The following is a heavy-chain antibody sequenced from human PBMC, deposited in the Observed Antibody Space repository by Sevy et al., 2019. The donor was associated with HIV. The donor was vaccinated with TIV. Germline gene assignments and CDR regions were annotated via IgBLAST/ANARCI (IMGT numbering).Heavy chain of an antibody. Sequence: GGSLRLSCAASGFTFGNYWMSWVRQAPGKGLEWVANINQDGVRKYYVDSVKGRFTISRDNAKSSQDLQMSSLGLEDTAVYYCARITEYYYDSRAGYYYGIDVWGQGTTVTVSS. V-gene: IGHV3-7*01. CDR3: ARITEYYYDSRAGYYYGIDV. J-gene: IGHJ6*02. D-gene: IGHD3-22*01. CDR2: INQDGVRK. CDR1: GFTFGNYW.